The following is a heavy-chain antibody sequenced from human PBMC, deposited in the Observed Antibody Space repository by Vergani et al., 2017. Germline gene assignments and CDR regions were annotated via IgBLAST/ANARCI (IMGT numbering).Heavy chain of an antibody. V-gene: IGHV4-39*01. CDR2: IYYSGST. CDR3: ARHKEQLVPGNYYYYYYMDV. Sequence: QLQLQESDPGLVKPSETLSLTCTVSGGSIRSTFYYWGWIRQPQGKGLEWIGTIYYSGSTYYNLSLKSRVTISVDTSKNQFSLKLNSVTAADTAVYYCARHKEQLVPGNYYYYYYMDVWGKGTTVTVSS. J-gene: IGHJ6*03. D-gene: IGHD6-13*01. CDR1: GGSIRSTFYY.